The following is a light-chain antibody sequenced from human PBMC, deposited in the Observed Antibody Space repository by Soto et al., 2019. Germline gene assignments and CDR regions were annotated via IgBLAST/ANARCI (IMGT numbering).Light chain of an antibody. J-gene: IGLJ3*02. CDR3: SSYTFSTTLRV. Sequence: QSALTQPASVSGSPGQSITLSCTGTNNDIGSYNYVSWFQQRPGKAPKLIIYEVTHRPSGISTRFSGSKSGNTASLTISGLQAEDEADYYCSSYTFSTTLRVFGGGTKLTVL. V-gene: IGLV2-14*01. CDR1: NNDIGSYNY. CDR2: EVT.